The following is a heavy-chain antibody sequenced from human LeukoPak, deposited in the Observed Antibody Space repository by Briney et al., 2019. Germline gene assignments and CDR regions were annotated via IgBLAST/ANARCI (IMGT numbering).Heavy chain of an antibody. V-gene: IGHV3-30-3*01. J-gene: IGHJ4*02. CDR2: ISYDGSNK. CDR3: ARERRTGYDILTGIDY. Sequence: QPGRSLRLSCAASGFTFSSYAMHWVRQAPGKGLEWVAVISYDGSNKYYADSVKGRFTISRDNSKNTLYLQMNSLRAEDTAVYYCARERRTGYDILTGIDYWGQGTLVTVSS. D-gene: IGHD3-9*01. CDR1: GFTFSSYA.